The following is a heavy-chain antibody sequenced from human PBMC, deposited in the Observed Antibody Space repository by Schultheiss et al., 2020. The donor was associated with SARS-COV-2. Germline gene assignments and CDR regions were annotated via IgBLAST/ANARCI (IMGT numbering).Heavy chain of an antibody. Sequence: GESLKISCAVSGFTFSSYWMSWVRQAPGKGLEWVANIKQDGSEKYYVDSVKGRFTISRDNAKNSLYLQMNSLRGDDTAVYYCARQRGYKQGDVWGKGATVTVSS. CDR2: IKQDGSEK. J-gene: IGHJ6*04. V-gene: IGHV3-7*05. CDR1: GFTFSSYW. D-gene: IGHD1-14*01. CDR3: ARQRGYKQGDV.